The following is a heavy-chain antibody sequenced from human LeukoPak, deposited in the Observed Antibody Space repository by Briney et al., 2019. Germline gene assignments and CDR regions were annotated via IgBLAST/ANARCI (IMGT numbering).Heavy chain of an antibody. D-gene: IGHD2-8*01. J-gene: IGHJ4*02. Sequence: ASVKVSCKASGGTFSSYAISWVRQAPGQGLEWMGGIIPIFGTANYAQKFQGRVTITADESTSTAYMELSRLRSDDTAVYYCATGNDKLMVYADSFDYWGQGTLVTVSS. V-gene: IGHV1-69*13. CDR2: IIPIFGTA. CDR1: GGTFSSYA. CDR3: ATGNDKLMVYADSFDY.